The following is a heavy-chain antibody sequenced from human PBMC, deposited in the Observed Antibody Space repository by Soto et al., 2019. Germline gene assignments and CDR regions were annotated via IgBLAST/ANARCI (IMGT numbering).Heavy chain of an antibody. CDR3: ARGILWFGESHFDY. D-gene: IGHD3-10*01. J-gene: IGHJ4*02. Sequence: SETLSLTCAVYGGSFSGYYWSWIRQPPGKGLEWIGEINHSGSTNYNPSLKSRVTISVDTSKNQFSLKLSSVTAADTAVYYCARGILWFGESHFDYWGQGTLVTVSS. CDR1: GGSFSGYY. CDR2: INHSGST. V-gene: IGHV4-34*01.